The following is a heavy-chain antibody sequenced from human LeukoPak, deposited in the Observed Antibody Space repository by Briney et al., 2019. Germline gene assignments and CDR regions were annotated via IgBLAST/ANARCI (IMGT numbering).Heavy chain of an antibody. V-gene: IGHV4-34*08. Sequence: GSLRLSCAASGFTFSSYAMSWVRQAPGKGLEWIGEINHSGSTNYNPSLKSRVTISVDTSKNQFSLKLSSVTAADTAVYYCAEYCSSTSCYSPRYYWGQGTLVTVSS. D-gene: IGHD2-2*01. J-gene: IGHJ4*02. CDR1: GFTFSSYA. CDR3: AEYCSSTSCYSPRYY. CDR2: INHSGST.